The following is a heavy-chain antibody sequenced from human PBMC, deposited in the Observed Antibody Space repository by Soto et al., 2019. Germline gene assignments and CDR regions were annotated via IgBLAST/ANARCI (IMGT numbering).Heavy chain of an antibody. D-gene: IGHD6-13*01. CDR1: GGSISSYY. J-gene: IGHJ4*02. V-gene: IGHV4-59*01. Sequence: QVQLQESGPGLVKPSETLSLTCTVSGGSISSYYWSWIRQPPEKGLEWIGYIYYSGRTNYNSSFMSRLTISVDTSKKQFSLKLNSVTAADTAVYYCARLRGAAAGYWGFDYWGQGNLVTVSS. CDR3: ARLRGAAAGYWGFDY. CDR2: IYYSGRT.